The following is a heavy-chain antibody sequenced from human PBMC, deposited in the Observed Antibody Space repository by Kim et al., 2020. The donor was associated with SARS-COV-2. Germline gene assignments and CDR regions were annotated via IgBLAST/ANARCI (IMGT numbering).Heavy chain of an antibody. V-gene: IGHV4-39*01. CDR3: ARQSRDIVVVVAATPVVWYFDL. Sequence: SETLSLTCTVSGGSISSSSYYWGWIRQPPGKGLEWIGSIYYSGSTYYNPSLKSRVTISVDTSKNQFSLKLSSVTAADTAVYYCARQSRDIVVVVAATPVVWYFDLWGRGTLVTVSS. J-gene: IGHJ2*01. D-gene: IGHD2-15*01. CDR1: GGSISSSSYY. CDR2: IYYSGST.